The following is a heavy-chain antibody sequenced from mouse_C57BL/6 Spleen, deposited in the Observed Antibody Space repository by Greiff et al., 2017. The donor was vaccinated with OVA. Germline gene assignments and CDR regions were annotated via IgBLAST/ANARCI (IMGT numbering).Heavy chain of an antibody. CDR1: GFSLSTFGMG. V-gene: IGHV8-8*01. CDR3: ARTQIRDLGYYGSSSYWYFDV. CDR2: IWWDDDK. D-gene: IGHD1-1*01. J-gene: IGHJ1*03. Sequence: QVQLKESGPGILQPSQTLSLTCSFSGFSLSTFGMGVGWIRQPSGKGLEWLAHIWWDDDKYYNPALKSRLTISKDTSKNQVFLKIANVDTADTATYYCARTQIRDLGYYGSSSYWYFDVWGTGTTVTVSS.